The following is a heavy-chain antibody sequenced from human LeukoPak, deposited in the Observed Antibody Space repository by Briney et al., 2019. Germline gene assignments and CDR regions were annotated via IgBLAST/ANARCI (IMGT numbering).Heavy chain of an antibody. J-gene: IGHJ4*02. D-gene: IGHD4-23*01. CDR1: GGSVSSYY. CDR2: IYYSGST. Sequence: SEPLSLTCNVSGGSVSSYYCTWIRQAPGKGLEWIGYIYYSGSTIYNPSLKSRVTISADTSKNQFSLKLTSVTAADTAVYYCATGPPTPRWEQTYYFDFWGQGTLVTVSS. CDR3: ATGPPTPRWEQTYYFDF. V-gene: IGHV4-59*02.